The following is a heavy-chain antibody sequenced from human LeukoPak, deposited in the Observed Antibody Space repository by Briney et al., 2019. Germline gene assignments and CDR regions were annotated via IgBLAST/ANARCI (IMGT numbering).Heavy chain of an antibody. CDR3: ARVEQWLVAADY. CDR1: RFTFSSYA. D-gene: IGHD6-19*01. Sequence: PGGSLRLSCAASRFTFSSYAMSWVRQAPGKGLEWVSSITSSSSDIYYADSVKGRFTISRDNAKNSLYLQMNSLRAEDTAVYYCARVEQWLVAADYWGQGTLVTVSS. V-gene: IGHV3-21*01. J-gene: IGHJ4*02. CDR2: ITSSSSDI.